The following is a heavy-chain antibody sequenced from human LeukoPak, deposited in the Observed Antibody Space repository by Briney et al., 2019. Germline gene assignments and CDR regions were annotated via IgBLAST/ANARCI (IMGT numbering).Heavy chain of an antibody. J-gene: IGHJ4*02. D-gene: IGHD5-18*01. Sequence: GALRLSCAASGFTFSSFAMIWVRQSPGKKGLEWVSSIFQGGGEIHYADSVRGRFTISRDNSKSTLFLQMNSLRAEDTAIYYCATYRQVLLPFESWGQGTLVTVSS. CDR3: ATYRQVLLPFES. CDR2: IFQGGGEI. V-gene: IGHV3-23*01. CDR1: GFTFSSFA.